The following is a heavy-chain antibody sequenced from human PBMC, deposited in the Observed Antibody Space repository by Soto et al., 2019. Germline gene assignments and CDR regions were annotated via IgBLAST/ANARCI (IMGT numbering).Heavy chain of an antibody. Sequence: QVQLVQSGAEVKKPGASVKVSCEASGYSFTRNHISWVRQAPGQGLEWMGWISDYNGNTNYAQKLHVRVTMTTDTPTSTAYIELRSLRSDDTAVYYCARGGQPIDYGGQGNMVTVSS. J-gene: IGHJ4*02. V-gene: IGHV1-18*01. CDR3: ARGGQPIDY. CDR1: GYSFTRNH. CDR2: ISDYNGNT.